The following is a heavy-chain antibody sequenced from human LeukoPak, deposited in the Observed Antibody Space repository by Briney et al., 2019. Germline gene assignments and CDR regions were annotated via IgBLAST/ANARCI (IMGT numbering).Heavy chain of an antibody. J-gene: IGHJ4*02. CDR2: ISSRSSYI. V-gene: IGHV3-21*01. CDR3: ARGKEPVAGSLSHFDY. Sequence: GGSLRLSCAVSGFTLDDYGMSWVRQAPGKGLEWVSSISSRSSYIDYADSLKGRFTISRDNAKNSLYLQMNSLRAEDTAVYYCARGKEPVAGSLSHFDYWGQGTLVTVSS. CDR1: GFTLDDYG. D-gene: IGHD6-19*01.